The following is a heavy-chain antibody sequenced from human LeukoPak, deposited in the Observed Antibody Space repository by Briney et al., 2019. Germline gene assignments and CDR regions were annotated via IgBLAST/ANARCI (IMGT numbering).Heavy chain of an antibody. Sequence: SGGSLRLSCAASGFTFSSYAMTWVRQAPGKGLEWVSLISGSGTTYYADSVKGRFTISRDNSKNTLYLQMNSLKAEDTAIYYGATRWLVDYWGQGTLVTVSS. CDR2: ISGSGTT. J-gene: IGHJ4*02. D-gene: IGHD3-22*01. V-gene: IGHV3-23*01. CDR1: GFTFSSYA. CDR3: ATRWLVDY.